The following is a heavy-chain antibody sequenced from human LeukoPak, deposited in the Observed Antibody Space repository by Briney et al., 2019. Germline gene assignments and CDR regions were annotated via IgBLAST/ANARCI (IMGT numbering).Heavy chain of an antibody. D-gene: IGHD6-13*01. Sequence: PGGSVRLSCEASGFSFSSYSMNWVHQAPGKGLEWVSSISSSSSYIYYADSVKGRFTISRDNAKNSLYLQMNSMRAEDTAVYYCAREFSSSWCFDYWGQGTLVTVSS. J-gene: IGHJ4*02. CDR2: ISSSSSYI. CDR3: AREFSSSWCFDY. CDR1: GFSFSSYS. V-gene: IGHV3-21*01.